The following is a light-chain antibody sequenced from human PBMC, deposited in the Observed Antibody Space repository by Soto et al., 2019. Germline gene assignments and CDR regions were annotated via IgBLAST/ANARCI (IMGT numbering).Light chain of an antibody. CDR3: QHYNSYPLT. CDR2: DAS. Sequence: DIQMTQSPSTLSASVGDRVTITCRASQTIFNWLAWYQRKPGRAPNLLIYDASSLQSGVPSTFSGSGSGTEFTLTISSLQPGDFATYYCQHYNSYPLTFGQGTKVEIK. J-gene: IGKJ1*01. V-gene: IGKV1-5*01. CDR1: QTIFNW.